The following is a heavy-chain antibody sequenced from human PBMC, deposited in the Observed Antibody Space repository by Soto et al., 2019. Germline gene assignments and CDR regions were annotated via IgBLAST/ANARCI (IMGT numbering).Heavy chain of an antibody. CDR1: GFTFSSYG. J-gene: IGHJ6*03. V-gene: IGHV3-33*01. CDR2: IWYDGSNK. D-gene: IGHD3-3*01. Sequence: GGSLRLSCAASGFTFSSYGMHWVRQAPGKGLEWVAVIWYDGSNKYYADSVKGRFTISRDNSKNTLYLQMNSLRAEETAVYYCAREGTYYDFWSGYPEMGGNTENYYYYYMDVWGKGTTVTVSS. CDR3: AREGTYYDFWSGYPEMGGNTENYYYYYMDV.